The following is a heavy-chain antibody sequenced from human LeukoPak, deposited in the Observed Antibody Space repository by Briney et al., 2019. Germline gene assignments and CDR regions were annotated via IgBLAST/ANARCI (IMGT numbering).Heavy chain of an antibody. Sequence: PSETLSLTCTVSGDSISSSGYYWGWLRQPPGKGLEWIGRIYYSGSTSYNPSLKSRVTISIDTSKNQFSLKLSFVTAADTAVYYCVRGPYGASISNWFDPWGQGLLVTVSS. CDR1: GDSISSSGYY. CDR2: IYYSGST. V-gene: IGHV4-39*07. CDR3: VRGPYGASISNWFDP. J-gene: IGHJ5*02. D-gene: IGHD4/OR15-4a*01.